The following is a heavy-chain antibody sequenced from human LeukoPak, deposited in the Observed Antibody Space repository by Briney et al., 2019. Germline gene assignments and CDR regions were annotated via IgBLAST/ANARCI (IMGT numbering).Heavy chain of an antibody. CDR3: ARGPYSSGWYVAEYFQH. J-gene: IGHJ1*01. Sequence: SETLSLTCAVYGRSFSGYSWSWIRQPPGKGLEWIGEINHSGSTNYNPSLKSRVTISVDTSKNQFSLKLSSVTAADTAVYYCARGPYSSGWYVAEYFQHWGQGTLVTVSS. CDR1: GRSFSGYS. D-gene: IGHD6-19*01. V-gene: IGHV4-34*01. CDR2: INHSGST.